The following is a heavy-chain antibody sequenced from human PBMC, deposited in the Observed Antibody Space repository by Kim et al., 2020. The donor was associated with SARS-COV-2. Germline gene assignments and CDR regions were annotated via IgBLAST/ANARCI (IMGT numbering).Heavy chain of an antibody. J-gene: IGHJ4*02. Sequence: GGSLRLSCAASGYSVETSAMSWVSQAPEGGLEWISAITKFDGRTYYGDSVRGRFTISRDNSKNTVFLQMDSLRAEDTGLYYCAKDHPSSGWPTFDLWGQGTLVTVSS. D-gene: IGHD6-19*01. CDR2: ITKFDGRT. V-gene: IGHV3-23*01. CDR1: GYSVETSA. CDR3: AKDHPSSGWPTFDL.